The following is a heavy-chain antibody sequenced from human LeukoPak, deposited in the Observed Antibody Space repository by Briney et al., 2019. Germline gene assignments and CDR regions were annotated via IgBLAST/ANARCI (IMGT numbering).Heavy chain of an antibody. V-gene: IGHV3-48*01. Sequence: GGSLRLSCAASGFTFSSYSMNWVRQAPGKGLEWISYISSGSSTIYYADSVKGRFTISRDNAKNSLYLQMNSLRAEDTAVYYCARDSGYAFDIWGQGTMVTVSS. D-gene: IGHD1-26*01. CDR2: ISSGSSTI. CDR1: GFTFSSYS. CDR3: ARDSGYAFDI. J-gene: IGHJ3*02.